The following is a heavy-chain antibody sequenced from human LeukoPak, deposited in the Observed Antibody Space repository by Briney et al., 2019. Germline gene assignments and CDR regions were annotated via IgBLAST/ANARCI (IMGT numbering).Heavy chain of an antibody. D-gene: IGHD2-2*02. Sequence: ASVKVSCKASGCTFTSYGISWVRQAPGQGLEWMGWISAYNGNTNYAQKLQGRVTMTTDTSTSTAYMELRSLRSDDTAVYYCARDPSYCSSTSCYTLDAFDIWGQGTMVTVSS. CDR2: ISAYNGNT. CDR3: ARDPSYCSSTSCYTLDAFDI. V-gene: IGHV1-18*01. J-gene: IGHJ3*02. CDR1: GCTFTSYG.